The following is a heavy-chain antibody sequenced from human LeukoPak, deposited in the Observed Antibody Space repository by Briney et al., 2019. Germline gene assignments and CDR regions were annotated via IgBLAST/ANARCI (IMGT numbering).Heavy chain of an antibody. J-gene: IGHJ4*02. V-gene: IGHV4-59*01. CDR2: IYYSRST. CDR3: ARGSGYLVY. D-gene: IGHD3-22*01. CDR1: GASISSYY. Sequence: PSETLSLTCTVSGASISSYYWSWIRQPPGKGLEWIGYIYYSRSTNYNPSLKSRVTISVDTSKNQFSLKLSSVTAADTAMSYCARGSGYLVYWGQGTLVTVSS.